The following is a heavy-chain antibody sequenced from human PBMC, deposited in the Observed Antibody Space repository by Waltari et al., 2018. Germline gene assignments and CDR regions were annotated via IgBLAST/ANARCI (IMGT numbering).Heavy chain of an antibody. CDR2: IIPIFSTA. D-gene: IGHD2-2*01. CDR3: ARNPRSGVVPAAIDADVDWFDP. J-gene: IGHJ5*02. Sequence: QVQLVQSGAEVKKPGSSVKVSCKASGGTFSSYAISWVRQAPGQGLEWMGGIIPIFSTANYAQKFQGRVTITTEEATSTAYMELSSLRSEDTAVYYCARNPRSGVVPAAIDADVDWFDPWGQGTLVTVSS. V-gene: IGHV1-69*05. CDR1: GGTFSSYA.